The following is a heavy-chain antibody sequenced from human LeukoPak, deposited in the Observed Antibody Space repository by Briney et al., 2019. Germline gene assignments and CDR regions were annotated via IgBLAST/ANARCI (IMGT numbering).Heavy chain of an antibody. J-gene: IGHJ5*02. CDR2: ISAYNGNT. D-gene: IGHD3-3*01. Sequence: GASVKVSCKASGYTFTSYGISWVRQAPGQGLEWMGWISAYNGNTNYAQKLQGRVTMTTDTSTSTAYMELRSLRSDDTAVYYCARDRSSVYYDFWSGYRWYNWFDPWSQGTLVTVSS. CDR3: ARDRSSVYYDFWSGYRWYNWFDP. V-gene: IGHV1-18*01. CDR1: GYTFTSYG.